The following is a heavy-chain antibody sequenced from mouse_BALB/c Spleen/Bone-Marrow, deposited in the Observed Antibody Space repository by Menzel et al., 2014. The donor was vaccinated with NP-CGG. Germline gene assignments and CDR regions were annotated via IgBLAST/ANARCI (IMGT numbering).Heavy chain of an antibody. V-gene: IGHV2-9*02. J-gene: IGHJ2*01. CDR3: ARGPLLRLRGYFDY. CDR1: GFSLTSYG. D-gene: IGHD1-2*01. Sequence: QVTLKECGPGLVAPSQSLSITCTVSGFSLTSYGVHWVRQPPGKGLGWLGVIWAGGSTNYNSALMSRLSISKDNSKSQVFLKMNSLQTDDTAMYYCARGPLLRLRGYFDYWGQGTTLTVSS. CDR2: IWAGGST.